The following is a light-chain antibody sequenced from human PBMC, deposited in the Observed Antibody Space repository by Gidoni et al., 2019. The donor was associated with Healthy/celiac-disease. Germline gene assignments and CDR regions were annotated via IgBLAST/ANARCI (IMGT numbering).Light chain of an antibody. CDR2: AAS. Sequence: DIQMTKSPSSLSASVGDRVTITCRASQSISSYLNWYQQKPGKDPKLLIYAASSLPSGVPSRFSGSGSGTDFTLPISSLQPEDFATYYCQQSYSTPHTFGQGTKLEIK. J-gene: IGKJ2*01. CDR1: QSISSY. CDR3: QQSYSTPHT. V-gene: IGKV1-39*01.